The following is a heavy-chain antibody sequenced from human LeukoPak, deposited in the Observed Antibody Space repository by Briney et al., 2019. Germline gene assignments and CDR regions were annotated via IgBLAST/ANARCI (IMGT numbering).Heavy chain of an antibody. V-gene: IGHV3-23*01. J-gene: IGHJ4*02. D-gene: IGHD1-26*01. CDR3: AKDVRSWSSRPETFDY. CDR2: ISGSGGST. Sequence: GGSLRLSCAASGFTFSSYAMSWVRQAPGKGLEWVSAISGSGGSTYYADSVKGRFTISRDNSKNTLYLQMNSLRAEDTAVYYCAKDVRSWSSRPETFDYWGQGNLVTVSS. CDR1: GFTFSSYA.